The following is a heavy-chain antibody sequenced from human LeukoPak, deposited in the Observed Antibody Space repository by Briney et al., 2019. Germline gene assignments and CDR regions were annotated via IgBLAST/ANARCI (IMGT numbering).Heavy chain of an antibody. CDR3: AKDSELQDSRNRNFDY. V-gene: IGHV3-48*03. D-gene: IGHD1-7*01. CDR2: ISSSGSTI. J-gene: IGHJ4*02. Sequence: GGSLRLSCAASGFTFSSYEMNWVRQAPGKGLEWVSYISSSGSTIYYADSVKGRFTISRDNSKNTLYLQMNSLRAEDTAVYFCAKDSELQDSRNRNFDYWGQGTLVTVSS. CDR1: GFTFSSYE.